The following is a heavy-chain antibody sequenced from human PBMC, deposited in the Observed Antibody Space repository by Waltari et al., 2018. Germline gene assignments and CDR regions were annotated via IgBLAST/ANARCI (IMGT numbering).Heavy chain of an antibody. D-gene: IGHD2-2*01. J-gene: IGHJ4*02. Sequence: HVQLVQSGSELTNPGASVQVSCQASGYPSTTYTTNWARQAPGQGLEWMGWINTNTGDPTYAQDFTGRFVFSFDTSVSTAYLQISSLKAEDTAVYFCARDNQLQYQLAFDYWGQGTLVTVSS. CDR1: GYPSTTYT. CDR2: INTNTGDP. CDR3: ARDNQLQYQLAFDY. V-gene: IGHV7-4-1*02.